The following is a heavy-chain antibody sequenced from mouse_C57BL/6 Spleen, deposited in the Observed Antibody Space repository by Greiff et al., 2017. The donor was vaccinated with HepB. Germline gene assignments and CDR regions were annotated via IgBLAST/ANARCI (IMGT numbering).Heavy chain of an antibody. D-gene: IGHD1-1*01. V-gene: IGHV1-81*01. CDR2: IYPRSGNT. Sequence: QVQLQQSGAELARPGASVKLSGKASGYTFTSYGISWVKQRTGQGLEWIGEIYPRSGNTYYNEKFKGKATLTADKSSSTAYMELRSLTSEDSAVYFCARRAGSPLHYFDYWGQGTTLTVSS. CDR1: GYTFTSYG. CDR3: ARRAGSPLHYFDY. J-gene: IGHJ2*01.